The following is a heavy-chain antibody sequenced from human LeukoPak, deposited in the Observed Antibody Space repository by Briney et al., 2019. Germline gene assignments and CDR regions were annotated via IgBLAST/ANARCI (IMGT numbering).Heavy chain of an antibody. CDR3: ARGPTGDTRPIEH. CDR1: GFTFGDSW. J-gene: IGHJ4*02. Sequence: PGGSLRLSCAASGFTFGDSWMYWVRQAPGKGLVWVSRSNAGGRTTRYADSVKGRFTISRDNAKNTLYLEMKSLRADDTALYYCARGPTGDTRPIEHWGQGTLVTASS. V-gene: IGHV3-74*01. CDR2: SNAGGRTT. D-gene: IGHD2-21*02.